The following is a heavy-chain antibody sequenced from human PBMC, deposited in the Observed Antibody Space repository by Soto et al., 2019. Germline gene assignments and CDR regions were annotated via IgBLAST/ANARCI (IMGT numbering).Heavy chain of an antibody. D-gene: IGHD3-16*01. CDR3: ATGLRGSGWFDP. CDR1: GGTFSSYA. V-gene: IGHV1-69*06. J-gene: IGHJ5*02. CDR2: IIPIFGTA. Sequence: SVKVSCKASGGTFSSYAISWVRQAPGQGLEWMGGIIPIFGTANYAQKFQGRVTMTEDTSTDTAYMELSSLRSEDTAVYYCATGLRGSGWFDPWGQGTLVTVSS.